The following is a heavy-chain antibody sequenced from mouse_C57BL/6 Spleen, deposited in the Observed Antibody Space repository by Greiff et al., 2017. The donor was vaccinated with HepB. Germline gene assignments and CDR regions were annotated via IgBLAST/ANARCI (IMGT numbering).Heavy chain of an antibody. D-gene: IGHD2-12*01. J-gene: IGHJ3*01. V-gene: IGHV1-19*01. Sequence: EVQLQQSGPVLVKPGASVKMSCKASGYTFTDYYMNWVKQSHGKSLEWIGVINPYNGGTSYNQKFKGKATLTVDKSSSTAYMELNSLTSEDSAVYSCARSGSYDAFAYWGQGTLVTVSA. CDR2: INPYNGGT. CDR1: GYTFTDYY. CDR3: ARSGSYDAFAY.